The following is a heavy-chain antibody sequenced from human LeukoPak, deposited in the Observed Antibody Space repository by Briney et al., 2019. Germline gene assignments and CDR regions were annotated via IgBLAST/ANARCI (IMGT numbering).Heavy chain of an antibody. CDR2: IIPIFGTA. J-gene: IGHJ4*02. V-gene: IGHV1-69*13. CDR1: GGTFSSYA. Sequence: SVRVSCKASGGTFSSYAISWVRQAPGQGLEWMGGIIPIFGTANYAQKFQGRVTITADESTSTAYMELSSLRSEDTAVYYCASGYSPFFVDYWGQGTLVTVSS. CDR3: ASGYSPFFVDY. D-gene: IGHD3-22*01.